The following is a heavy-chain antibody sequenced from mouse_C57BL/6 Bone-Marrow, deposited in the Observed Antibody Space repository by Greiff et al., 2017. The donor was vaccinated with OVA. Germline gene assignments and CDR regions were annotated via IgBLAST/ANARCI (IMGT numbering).Heavy chain of an antibody. V-gene: IGHV1-81*01. CDR2: IYPRSGNT. J-gene: IGHJ2*01. Sequence: VQVVESGAELARPGASVKLSCKASGYTFTSYGISWVKQRTGQGLEWIGEIYPRSGNTYYNEKFKGKATLTADKSSSTAYMELRSLTSEDSAVYFCARWGYDYYFDYWGQGTTLTVSS. CDR1: GYTFTSYG. D-gene: IGHD2-4*01. CDR3: ARWGYDYYFDY.